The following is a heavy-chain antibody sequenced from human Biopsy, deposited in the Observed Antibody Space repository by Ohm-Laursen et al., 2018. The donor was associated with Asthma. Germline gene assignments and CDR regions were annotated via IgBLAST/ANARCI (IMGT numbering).Heavy chain of an antibody. Sequence: SVKVSCKTSGYTSNSAGITWVRQAPGQGLEWMGWISVYNGNTKVAQKLQDRVTMIADTFTSTAYMELRSLRSDDTAVYFCARAVDYSHYYGIDVWGQGTTVTVS. CDR1: GYTSNSAG. CDR2: ISVYNGNT. CDR3: ARAVDYSHYYGIDV. J-gene: IGHJ6*02. V-gene: IGHV1-18*01. D-gene: IGHD3-10*01.